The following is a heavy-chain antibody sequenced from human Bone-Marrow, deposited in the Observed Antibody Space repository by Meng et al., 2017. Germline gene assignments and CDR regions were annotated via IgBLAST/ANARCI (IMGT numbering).Heavy chain of an antibody. V-gene: IGHV4-34*01. D-gene: IGHD2-2*02. CDR2: SNQSGRT. CDR1: GGSFSGYY. Sequence: QVQLQQWGAGLLKPSETLSLTCAVYGGSFSGYYWSWIRQPPGKGLGWIGESNQSGRTNHNPSLQSRVTISVDTSKNQFSLKLSSVTAADTAVYYCARGSGSPEYCSSTSCYSGGWFDPWGQGTLVTVSS. CDR3: ARGSGSPEYCSSTSCYSGGWFDP. J-gene: IGHJ5*02.